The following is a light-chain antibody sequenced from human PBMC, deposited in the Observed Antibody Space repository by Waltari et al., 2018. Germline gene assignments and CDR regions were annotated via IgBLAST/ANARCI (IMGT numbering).Light chain of an antibody. V-gene: IGLV4-3*01. CDR3: GKSHLIGRQVGYV. J-gene: IGLJ1*01. CDR2: VKSDGSP. CDR1: SEHSSYI. Sequence: LPVLTQPPSASALLGASIKLTCTLSSEHSSYIIEWYQQRPGRSPQYIMRVKSDGSPVKGGVIPDRCLGTSSGADRYLTITNRQSDDVADYYCGKSHLIGRQVGYVFGRGTKVTVL.